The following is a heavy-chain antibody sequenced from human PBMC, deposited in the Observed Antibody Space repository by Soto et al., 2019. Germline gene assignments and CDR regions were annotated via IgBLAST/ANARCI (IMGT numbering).Heavy chain of an antibody. Sequence: EVQLLESGGGLVQPGGSLRLSCAASGFSFSIYAMSWVRQAPGRGLDWVSSITGNGDTTYYPDSVKGRFTISRDNSKNTPFNQMTRLRVEHTAVYYCALDRPNSFGSGGGYYKSGGDHWGQGILVTISS. V-gene: IGHV3-23*01. CDR2: ITGNGDTT. D-gene: IGHD3-10*01. CDR1: GFSFSIYA. J-gene: IGHJ5*02. CDR3: ALDRPNSFGSGGGYYKSGGDH.